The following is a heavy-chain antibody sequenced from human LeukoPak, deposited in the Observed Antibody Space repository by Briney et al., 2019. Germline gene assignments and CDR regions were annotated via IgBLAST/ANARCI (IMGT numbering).Heavy chain of an antibody. CDR2: ISYDGSNE. CDR3: ARDDREATDY. J-gene: IGHJ4*02. V-gene: IGHV3-30-3*01. Sequence: GGSLRLSCAASGFTFSGYAMHWVRQTPGKGLEWMAVISYDGSNEYYADSVKGRFTISRDNSKNTLYLQMNSLRAEDTAVYYCARDDREATDYWGQGTLVTVSS. CDR1: GFTFSGYA. D-gene: IGHD3-10*01.